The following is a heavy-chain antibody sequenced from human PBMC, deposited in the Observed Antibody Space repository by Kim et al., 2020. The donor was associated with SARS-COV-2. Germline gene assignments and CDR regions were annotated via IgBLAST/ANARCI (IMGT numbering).Heavy chain of an antibody. D-gene: IGHD3-22*01. CDR2: ISAYNGNT. V-gene: IGHV1-18*01. J-gene: IGHJ4*02. CDR3: AREGLVDGYYYGSDY. CDR1: GYTFTSYG. Sequence: ASVKVSCKASGYTFTSYGISWVRQAPGQGLEWMGWISAYNGNTNYAQKLQGRVTMTTDTSTSTAYMELRSLRSDDTAVYYCAREGLVDGYYYGSDYWGQGTLVTVSS.